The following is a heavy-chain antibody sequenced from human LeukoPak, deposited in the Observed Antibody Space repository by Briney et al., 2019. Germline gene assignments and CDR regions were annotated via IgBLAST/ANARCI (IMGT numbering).Heavy chain of an antibody. Sequence: GGSLRLSCAASGFTFDDYAMHWVRQAPGKGLEWVSGISWNSGSIGYADSVKGRFTISRDNAKNSLYLQMNSLRAEDTALYYCAKDGCSSTSCYAGSNNWLDPWGQGTLVTVSS. V-gene: IGHV3-9*01. J-gene: IGHJ5*02. D-gene: IGHD2-2*01. CDR1: GFTFDDYA. CDR2: ISWNSGSI. CDR3: AKDGCSSTSCYAGSNNWLDP.